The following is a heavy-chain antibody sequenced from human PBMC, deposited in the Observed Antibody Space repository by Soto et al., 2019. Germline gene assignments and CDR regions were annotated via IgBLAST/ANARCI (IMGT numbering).Heavy chain of an antibody. D-gene: IGHD5-12*01. J-gene: IGHJ2*01. CDR3: AREVLAQRWLQLRDWYFAL. CDR2: IYYSGST. Sequence: SETLSLTCTVSGGSVSSGSYYWSWIRQPPGKGLEWIGYIYYSGSTNYNPSLKSRVTISVDTSKNQFSLKLSSVTAADTAVYYCAREVLAQRWLQLRDWYFALWGRGTLVTVSS. V-gene: IGHV4-61*01. CDR1: GGSVSSGSYY.